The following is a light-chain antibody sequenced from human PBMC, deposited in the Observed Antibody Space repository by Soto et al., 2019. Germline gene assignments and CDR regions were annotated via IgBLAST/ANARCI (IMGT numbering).Light chain of an antibody. Sequence: QSVLTQPASVSGSPGQSITISCTGTSSDVGGYNYVSWYQQHPGKAPKLMIYEVSNRPSAVSNRFSGSKSGNTASLTISGLQAEDEADYYCSSYTTSSTLLFVFGTGTKLTV. CDR2: EVS. J-gene: IGLJ1*01. V-gene: IGLV2-14*01. CDR1: SSDVGGYNY. CDR3: SSYTTSSTLLFV.